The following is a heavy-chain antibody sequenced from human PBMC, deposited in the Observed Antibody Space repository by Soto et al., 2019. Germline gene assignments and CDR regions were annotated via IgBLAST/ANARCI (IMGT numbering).Heavy chain of an antibody. CDR2: IWYDGSNK. J-gene: IGHJ6*02. CDR3: ARDCRYCSSTSRINYYGMDV. V-gene: IGHV3-33*01. D-gene: IGHD2-2*01. Sequence: QVQLVESGGGVVQPGRSLRLSCAASGFTFSSYGMHWVRQAPGKGLEWVAVIWYDGSNKYYADSVKGRFTISRDNSKNPLYLQMNSLRAEDTAVYYCARDCRYCSSTSRINYYGMDVWGQGTTVTVSS. CDR1: GFTFSSYG.